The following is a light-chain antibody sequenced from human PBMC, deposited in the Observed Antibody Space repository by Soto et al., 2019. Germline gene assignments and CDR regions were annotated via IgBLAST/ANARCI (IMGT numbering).Light chain of an antibody. V-gene: IGLV2-23*02. CDR3: CSWAGSSTFYF. CDR2: EVS. CDR1: TTDVGSYKL. Sequence: QSVLTQPASVSWSPGQSITISCTGTTTDVGSYKLASWYQQHPGKAPKLMIYEVSRRPSGVSNRFSGSKSGNTASLTISGLQAEDEADYYCCSWAGSSTFYFFGSGTKVTVL. J-gene: IGLJ1*01.